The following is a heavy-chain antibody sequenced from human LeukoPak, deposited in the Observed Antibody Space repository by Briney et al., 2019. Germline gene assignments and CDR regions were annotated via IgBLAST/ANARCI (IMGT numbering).Heavy chain of an antibody. D-gene: IGHD2-2*01. CDR2: IRYDGSNK. CDR3: ATTIVVVPAALFSADY. CDR1: GFTFSSYG. J-gene: IGHJ4*02. V-gene: IGHV3-30*02. Sequence: PGGSLRLSCAASGFTFSSYGMHWVRQAPGKGLEWVAFIRYDGSNKYYADSVKGRFTISRDNSKNTLYLQMNSLRAEDTAVYYCATTIVVVPAALFSADYWGQGTLVTVSS.